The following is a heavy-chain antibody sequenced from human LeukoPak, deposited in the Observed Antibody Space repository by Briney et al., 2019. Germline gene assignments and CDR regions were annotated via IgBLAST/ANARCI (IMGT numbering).Heavy chain of an antibody. Sequence: SETLSLTCTVSGGSISSYYWSWIRQPPGKGLEWIGYIYYSGSTNYNPSLKSRVTMSVDTSKNQFSLKLSSVTAADTAVYYCARDVYYYDSSGHSTFDYWGQGTLVTVSS. J-gene: IGHJ4*02. CDR1: GGSISSYY. CDR3: ARDVYYYDSSGHSTFDY. D-gene: IGHD3-22*01. CDR2: IYYSGST. V-gene: IGHV4-59*12.